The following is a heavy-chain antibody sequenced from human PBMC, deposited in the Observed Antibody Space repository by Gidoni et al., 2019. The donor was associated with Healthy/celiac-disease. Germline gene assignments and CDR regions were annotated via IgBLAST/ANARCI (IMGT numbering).Heavy chain of an antibody. CDR2: IRSKANSYAT. J-gene: IGHJ6*02. D-gene: IGHD3-22*01. Sequence: EVQLVESGGGLVQPGGSLQLSCAASGFTFSGSAMHWVRQASGKGLEWVGRIRSKANSYATAYAASVKGRFTISRDDSKNTAYLQMNSLKTEDTAVYYCTRLGDYYDSSGYYYYYGMDVWGQGTTVTVSS. V-gene: IGHV3-73*02. CDR3: TRLGDYYDSSGYYYYYGMDV. CDR1: GFTFSGSA.